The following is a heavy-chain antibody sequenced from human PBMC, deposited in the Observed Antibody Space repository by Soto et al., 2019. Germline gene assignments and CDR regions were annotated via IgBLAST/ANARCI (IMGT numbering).Heavy chain of an antibody. CDR2: INAGNGNT. CDR3: ARVGELNWFDP. V-gene: IGHV1-3*01. Sequence: QVQLVQSGAEVKKPGASVMVSCKASGYTFTSYAMHWVRQAPGQRLEWMGWINAGNGNTKYSQKFQGRVTITRDTSASTAYMELSSLRSEDTAVYYCARVGELNWFDPWGQGTLVTVSS. D-gene: IGHD1-26*01. J-gene: IGHJ5*02. CDR1: GYTFTSYA.